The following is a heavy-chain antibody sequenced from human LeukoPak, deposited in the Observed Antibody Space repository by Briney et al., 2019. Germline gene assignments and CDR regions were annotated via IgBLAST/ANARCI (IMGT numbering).Heavy chain of an antibody. Sequence: ASVTVSFKASGYTFTGYYMHWARQAPGQGLEWMGCINPNSGGTNYAQKFQGRVTMTRDTSISTAYMELSRLRSDDTAVYYCARDYGSGSYYTVGYWGQGTLVTVSS. J-gene: IGHJ4*02. CDR3: ARDYGSGSYYTVGY. CDR1: GYTFTGYY. D-gene: IGHD3-10*01. CDR2: INPNSGGT. V-gene: IGHV1-2*02.